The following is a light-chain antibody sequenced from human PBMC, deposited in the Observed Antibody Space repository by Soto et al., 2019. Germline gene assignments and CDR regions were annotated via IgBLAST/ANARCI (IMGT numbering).Light chain of an antibody. CDR3: SSYTSSSTRV. J-gene: IGLJ3*02. Sequence: QSVLTQPASVSGSPGQSITISCTGTSSDVGRYSYVSWYQQHPGKAPKLMIYDVSNRPSGVSNRFSGSKSGNTASLTISGLQAEDEADYYCSSYTSSSTRVFGGGTKLTVL. CDR2: DVS. CDR1: SSDVGRYSY. V-gene: IGLV2-14*01.